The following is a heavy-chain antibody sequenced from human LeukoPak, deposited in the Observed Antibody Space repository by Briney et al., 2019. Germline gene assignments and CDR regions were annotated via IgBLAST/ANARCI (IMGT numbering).Heavy chain of an antibody. CDR3: ARGLSSGYSVYFDY. J-gene: IGHJ4*02. V-gene: IGHV4-30-2*06. CDR1: GGSVSSGSYS. Sequence: PSETLSLTCTVSGGSVSSGSYSWSWIRQSPGKGLEWIGYIYHSGSTYYNPSLKSRVTISVDRSKNQFSLKLSSVTAADTAVYYCARGLSSGYSVYFDYWGQGTLVTVSS. CDR2: IYHSGST. D-gene: IGHD3-22*01.